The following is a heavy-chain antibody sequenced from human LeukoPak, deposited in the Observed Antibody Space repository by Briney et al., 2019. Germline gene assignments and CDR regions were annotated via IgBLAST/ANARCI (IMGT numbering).Heavy chain of an antibody. J-gene: IGHJ4*02. V-gene: IGHV3-23*01. CDR2: ISGSGGST. D-gene: IGHD3-10*01. Sequence: GGSLRLSCAASGFTFSSYAMSWVRQAPGKGLEWVSAISGSGGSTYYADSVKGRFTISRDNSKNTLYLQMNSLRAEDTAVYYCAIDYIYGSGSYYFDYWGQGTLVTVSS. CDR3: AIDYIYGSGSYYFDY. CDR1: GFTFSSYA.